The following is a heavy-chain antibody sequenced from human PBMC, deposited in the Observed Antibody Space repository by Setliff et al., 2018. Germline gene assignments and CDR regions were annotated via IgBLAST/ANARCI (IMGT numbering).Heavy chain of an antibody. CDR1: GGSFSSYY. D-gene: IGHD3-3*01. CDR2: IYYSGST. V-gene: IGHV4-59*12. Sequence: SETLSLTCAVYGGSFSSYYWGWIRQPPGKELEWIGNIYYSGSTYYSPSLKSRVTISVDTSKNQFSLKLSSVTAADTAVYYCARDQDFWSGYYRASHYMDVWGKGTTVTVSS. CDR3: ARDQDFWSGYYRASHYMDV. J-gene: IGHJ6*03.